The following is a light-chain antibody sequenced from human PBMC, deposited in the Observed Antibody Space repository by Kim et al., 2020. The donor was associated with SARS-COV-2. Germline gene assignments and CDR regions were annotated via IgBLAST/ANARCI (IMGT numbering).Light chain of an antibody. CDR3: SAWDSSLSAWV. J-gene: IGLJ3*02. Sequence: RQTATRTCTGNSNNVGYDAAAWLQQHQGHPPKLLTYRNNNRPSGISDRFSASRSGNTASLTISGLQPEDETDYYCSAWDSSLSAWVFGGGTQLTVL. CDR2: RNN. V-gene: IGLV10-54*04. CDR1: SNNVGYDA.